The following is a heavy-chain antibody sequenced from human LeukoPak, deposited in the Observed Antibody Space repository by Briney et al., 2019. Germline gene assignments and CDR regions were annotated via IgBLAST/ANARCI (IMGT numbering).Heavy chain of an antibody. J-gene: IGHJ3*02. D-gene: IGHD2-8*01. CDR1: GGSISSYY. CDR3: ARDARVYAMTYAFDI. CDR2: IYYSGST. Sequence: KTSETLSLTCTVSGGSISSYYWSWIRQPPGKGLEWIGYIYYSGSTYYNPSLKSRVTISVDTSKNQFSLKLSSVTAADTAVYYCARDARVYAMTYAFDIWGQGTMVTVSS. V-gene: IGHV4-59*06.